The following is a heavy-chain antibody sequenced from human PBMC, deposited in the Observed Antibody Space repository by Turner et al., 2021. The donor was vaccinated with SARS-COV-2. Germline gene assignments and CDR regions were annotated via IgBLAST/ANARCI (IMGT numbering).Heavy chain of an antibody. V-gene: IGHV3-9*01. CDR2: ISWNSGGL. CDR3: ARDSGARDYDFWSGYYPTMGMDV. Sequence: EVQLVESGGGLVQPGRSLKLSFAASGFTFDDYAMHWVRQAPGKGLEWVSGISWNSGGLDYVDSVKGRFTVSRDNTKNSLYLQMNSLRAEDTAVYYCARDSGARDYDFWSGYYPTMGMDVWGQGTTVTVSS. J-gene: IGHJ6*02. CDR1: GFTFDDYA. D-gene: IGHD3-3*01.